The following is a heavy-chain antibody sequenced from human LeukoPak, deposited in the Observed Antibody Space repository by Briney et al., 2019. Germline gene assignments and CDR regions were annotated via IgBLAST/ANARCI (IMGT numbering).Heavy chain of an antibody. Sequence: GGSLRLSCAASGFTFSNAWMAWVRQAPGKGLVFVGRIRNKSDGGTADSADPLKGRFTISRDDSTNTLYLQMNSLETEDTAVYYCTTWGRSFPRYWGQGTLVTVSS. D-gene: IGHD1-26*01. V-gene: IGHV3-15*01. CDR3: TTWGRSFPRY. CDR1: GFTFSNAW. CDR2: IRNKSDGGTA. J-gene: IGHJ4*02.